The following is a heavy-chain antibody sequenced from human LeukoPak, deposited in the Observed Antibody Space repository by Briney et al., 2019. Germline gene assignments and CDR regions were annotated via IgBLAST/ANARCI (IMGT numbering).Heavy chain of an antibody. V-gene: IGHV4-34*01. CDR3: ARGPPIYGSGSYYSWFDP. CDR2: INHSGST. J-gene: IGHJ5*02. D-gene: IGHD3-10*01. Sequence: SETLSLTCAAYGGSFSGYYWSWIRQPPGKGLEWIGEINHSGSTNYNPSLKSRVTISVDTSKNQFSLKLSSVTAADTAVYYCARGPPIYGSGSYYSWFDPWGQGTLVTVSS. CDR1: GGSFSGYY.